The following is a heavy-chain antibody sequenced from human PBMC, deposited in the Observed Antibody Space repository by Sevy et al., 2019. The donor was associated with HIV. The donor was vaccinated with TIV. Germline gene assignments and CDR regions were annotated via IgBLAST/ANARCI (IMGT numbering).Heavy chain of an antibody. CDR3: ARNYRGLT. V-gene: IGHV3-30*02. J-gene: IGHJ5*02. D-gene: IGHD3-10*01. CDR2: IQSDGSNK. CDR1: GSTFSNFG. Sequence: GGSLRLSCTTSGSTFSNFGMFWVRQTPGKELEWVAFIQSDGSNKNHADSVKGRFTISRDNSKNTLFLQMNSLRPEDTAVYYCARNYRGLTWGQGTLVTVSS.